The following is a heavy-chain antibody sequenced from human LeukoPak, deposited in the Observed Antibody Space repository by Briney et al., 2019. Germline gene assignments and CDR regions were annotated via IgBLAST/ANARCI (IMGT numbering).Heavy chain of an antibody. Sequence: SETLSLTRTASGGSISSYYWSWIRQPPGKGLEWIGYIYYSGSTNYNPSLKSRVTISVDTSKNQFSLKLSSVTAADTAVYYCARVRSSGWYGLDYWGQGTLVTVSS. CDR2: IYYSGST. J-gene: IGHJ4*02. D-gene: IGHD6-19*01. CDR3: ARVRSSGWYGLDY. CDR1: GGSISSYY. V-gene: IGHV4-59*01.